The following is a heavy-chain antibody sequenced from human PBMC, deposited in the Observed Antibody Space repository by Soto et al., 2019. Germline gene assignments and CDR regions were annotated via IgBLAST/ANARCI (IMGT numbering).Heavy chain of an antibody. Sequence: EVQLVESGGGLVQPGGSLRLSCVASGFTFSNYWMHWVHQAPGKGLVWVSRINSDGSITSYADSVKGRFTISRDNAKNTLYLQMNSLRAEDTAVYYCARDRGYSSPFDYWGQGTLVTVSS. J-gene: IGHJ4*02. D-gene: IGHD5-18*01. CDR2: INSDGSIT. V-gene: IGHV3-74*01. CDR3: ARDRGYSSPFDY. CDR1: GFTFSNYW.